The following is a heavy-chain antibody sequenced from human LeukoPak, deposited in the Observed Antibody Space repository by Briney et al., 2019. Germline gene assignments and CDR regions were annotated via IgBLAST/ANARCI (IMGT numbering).Heavy chain of an antibody. CDR3: ARRYCSSASCLFDY. CDR2: VSSSGTTM. D-gene: IGHD2-2*01. J-gene: IGHJ4*02. V-gene: IGHV3-48*03. Sequence: PGGSLRLSCAASGFTFSSYAMSWVRQAPGKGLEWVSCVSSSGTTMYHADSVKGRFTISRDNAKNSLYLQMNSLRAEDAAVYYCARRYCSSASCLFDYWGQGTLVTVSS. CDR1: GFTFSSYA.